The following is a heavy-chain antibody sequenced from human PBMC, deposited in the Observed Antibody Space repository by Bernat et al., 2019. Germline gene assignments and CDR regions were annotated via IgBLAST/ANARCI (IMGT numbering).Heavy chain of an antibody. J-gene: IGHJ6*02. Sequence: EVQLVESGGGLVQPGGSLRLSCAASGFTVSSNYMSWVRQAPGKGLEWVSVIYSGGSTYYADSVKGRFTISRDNSKNTLYLQMNSLRAEDTAVYYCAKVYVDSCGSTGCSVRRYYYGMDVWGQGTTVTVSS. CDR1: GFTVSSNY. V-gene: IGHV3-66*01. D-gene: IGHD2-2*01. CDR2: IYSGGST. CDR3: AKVYVDSCGSTGCSVRRYYYGMDV.